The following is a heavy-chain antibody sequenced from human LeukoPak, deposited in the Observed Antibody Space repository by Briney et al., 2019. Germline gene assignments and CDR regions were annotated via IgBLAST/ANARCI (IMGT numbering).Heavy chain of an antibody. D-gene: IGHD3-9*01. V-gene: IGHV4-59*08. CDR3: ARHVWLQPFDY. CDR1: GGSMNSYY. Sequence: SETVSLTCSVSGGSMNSYYWSWIRQSPGKGLEWIGYIYYSGTTNYNPSLKSRVTISVDTSKNQFSLKLSSVTAADTAVYYCARHVWLQPFDYWGQGTLVTLYS. CDR2: IYYSGTT. J-gene: IGHJ4*02.